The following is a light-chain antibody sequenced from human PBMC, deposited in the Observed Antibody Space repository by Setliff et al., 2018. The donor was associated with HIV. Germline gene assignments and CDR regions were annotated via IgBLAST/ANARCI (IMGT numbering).Light chain of an antibody. CDR2: EVT. Sequence: QSALTQPASVSGSPGQAITISCTGTSGDVGTYNLVSWYQQHPGKAPQLIIYEVTKRPSGVSARFSGSKSGNTASLIISGLQAEDEADYYCCSYTGSDTIDVFGNGTKGTV. CDR3: CSYTGSDTIDV. CDR1: SGDVGTYNL. V-gene: IGLV2-23*02. J-gene: IGLJ1*01.